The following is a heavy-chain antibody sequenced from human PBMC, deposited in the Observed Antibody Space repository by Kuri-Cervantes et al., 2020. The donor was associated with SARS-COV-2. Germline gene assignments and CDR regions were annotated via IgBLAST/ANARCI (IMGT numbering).Heavy chain of an antibody. CDR3: AREGGTGTTYDY. J-gene: IGHJ4*02. CDR1: GFTFSSYW. CDR2: IKQDGSEK. V-gene: IGHV3-7*01. Sequence: LTCAASGFTFSSYWMSWVRQAPGKGLEWVANIKQDGSEKYYVDSVKGRFTISRDNAKSSLYLQMNSLRAEDTAVYYCAREGGTGTTYDYWGQGTLVTVSS. D-gene: IGHD1-7*01.